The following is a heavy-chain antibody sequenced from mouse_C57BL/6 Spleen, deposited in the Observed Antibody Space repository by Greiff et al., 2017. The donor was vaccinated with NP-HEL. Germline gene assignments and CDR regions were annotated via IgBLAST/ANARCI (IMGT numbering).Heavy chain of an antibody. V-gene: IGHV10-1*01. CDR3: VRPGYDYDGWFAY. Sequence: EVKLEESGGGLVQPKGSLKLSCAASGFSFNTYAMNWVRQAPGKGLEWVARIRSKSNNYATYYADSVKDRFTISRDDSESMLYLQMNNLKTEDTAMYYCVRPGYDYDGWFAYWGQGTLVTVSA. D-gene: IGHD2-4*01. CDR2: IRSKSNNYAT. J-gene: IGHJ3*01. CDR1: GFSFNTYA.